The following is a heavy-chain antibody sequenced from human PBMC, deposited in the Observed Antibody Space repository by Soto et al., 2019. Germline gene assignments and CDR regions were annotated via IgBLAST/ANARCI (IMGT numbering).Heavy chain of an antibody. J-gene: IGHJ5*02. D-gene: IGHD1-1*01. Sequence: KPSETLSLTCAVSDGSISSGGFSWSWIRQPPGKGLEWIGYIFQSGSTYYIPSLKSRVTISVDRSKNQFSLKLSSVTAADTAVYYCARHGTTGTTGNWFDPWGQGTLVTVSS. CDR1: DGSISSGGFS. V-gene: IGHV4-30-2*01. CDR2: IFQSGST. CDR3: ARHGTTGTTGNWFDP.